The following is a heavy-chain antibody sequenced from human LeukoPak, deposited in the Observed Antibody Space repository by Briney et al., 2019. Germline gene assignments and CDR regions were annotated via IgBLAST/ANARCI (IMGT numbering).Heavy chain of an antibody. CDR1: GYTLTGYY. Sequence: ASVKVSCKASGYTLTGYYMHWVRQAPGQGLEWMGWINPNSGGTNYAQKFQGRVTMTRDTSISTAYMELSRLRSDDTAVYYCARGRGVVHYYYYMDVWGKGTTVTVSS. D-gene: IGHD2-2*01. CDR3: ARGRGVVHYYYYMDV. CDR2: INPNSGGT. V-gene: IGHV1-2*02. J-gene: IGHJ6*03.